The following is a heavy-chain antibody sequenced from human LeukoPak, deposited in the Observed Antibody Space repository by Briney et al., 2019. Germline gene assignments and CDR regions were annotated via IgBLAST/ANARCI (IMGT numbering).Heavy chain of an antibody. D-gene: IGHD6-13*01. V-gene: IGHV3-48*03. CDR2: IGTIITTL. CDR1: GFTFWTYE. J-gene: IGHJ4*02. Sequence: GGSLRLSCAASGFTFWTYEMNWVRQAPGKRLEGISYIGTIITTLYYADSVKSRFTISRDDAKSSLFLQMSSLRVEDTAVYYCARTVYDLRGQRLVPDLDSWGQGTLVTVSS. CDR3: ARTVYDLRGQRLVPDLDS.